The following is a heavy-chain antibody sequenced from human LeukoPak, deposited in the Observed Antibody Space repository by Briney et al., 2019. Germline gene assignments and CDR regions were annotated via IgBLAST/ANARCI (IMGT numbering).Heavy chain of an antibody. J-gene: IGHJ3*02. V-gene: IGHV1-46*01. CDR3: ARADYYDSSGYYYAFDI. CDR1: GYTFTSYY. CDR2: INPSGGST. Sequence: VASVKVSCKASGYTFTSYYMHWVRQAPGQGLEWMGIINPSGGSTSYAQKFQGRVTMTRDTSTSTVYMELSSLRSEDTAVYYCARADYYDSSGYYYAFDIWGQGTMVTVSS. D-gene: IGHD3-22*01.